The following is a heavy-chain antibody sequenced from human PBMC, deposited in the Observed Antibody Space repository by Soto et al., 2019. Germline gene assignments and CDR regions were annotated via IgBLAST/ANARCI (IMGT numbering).Heavy chain of an antibody. V-gene: IGHV3-30*03. CDR2: ISYDGSNK. D-gene: IGHD2-2*01. Sequence: QVQLVESGGGVVQPGRSLRLSCAASGFTFSSYGIHWVRQAPGKGLEWVAVISYDGSNKYYADSVKGRFTISRDNSKNKLYLQMNSLRAEDTAVYYCARVRVPAAIGVFLDYWGQGTLVTVSS. CDR3: ARVRVPAAIGVFLDY. J-gene: IGHJ4*02. CDR1: GFTFSSYG.